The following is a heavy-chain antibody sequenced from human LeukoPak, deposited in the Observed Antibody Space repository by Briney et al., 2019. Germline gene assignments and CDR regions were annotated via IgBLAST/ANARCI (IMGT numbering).Heavy chain of an antibody. D-gene: IGHD3-10*01. CDR1: GGSMSSTDHF. CDR2: FYYTGTI. J-gene: IGHJ2*01. Sequence: PSETLSLTCIVSGGSMSSTDHFWVWIPQPPGQGLEWIGSFYYTGTIFYSPSLESRGTISIDTSKNQFSLKIRSVTAADTAVYYCARQGVVPNKAGWYFDLWGRGALVTVSS. CDR3: ARQGVVPNKAGWYFDL. V-gene: IGHV4-39*01.